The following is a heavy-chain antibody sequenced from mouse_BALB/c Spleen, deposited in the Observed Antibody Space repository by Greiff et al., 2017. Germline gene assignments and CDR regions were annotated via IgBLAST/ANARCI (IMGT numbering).Heavy chain of an antibody. CDR2: INSNGGST. V-gene: IGHV5-6-2*01. J-gene: IGHJ3*01. CDR3: ARQGGDGNYVPFAY. CDR1: GFTFSSYY. D-gene: IGHD2-1*01. Sequence: EVMLVESGGGLVKLGGSLKLSCAASGFTFSSYYMSWVRQTPEKRLELVAAINSNGGSTYYPDTVKGRFTISRDNAKNTLYLQMSSLKSEDTALYYCARQGGDGNYVPFAYWGQGTLVTVSA.